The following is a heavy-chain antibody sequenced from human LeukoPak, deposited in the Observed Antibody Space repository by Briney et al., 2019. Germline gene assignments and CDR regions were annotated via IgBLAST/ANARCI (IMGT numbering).Heavy chain of an antibody. CDR3: AKDHKGGGTMVGPSLHDYYYGMDV. CDR1: GFTFSSYA. V-gene: IGHV3-23*01. D-gene: IGHD1-1*01. CDR2: ISGSGGST. Sequence: AGGSLRLSCAASGFTFSSYAMSWVRQAPGKGLEWVSAISGSGGSTYYADSVKGRFTISRDNSKNTLYLQMNSLRAEDTAVYYCAKDHKGGGTMVGPSLHDYYYGMDVWGQGTTVTVSS. J-gene: IGHJ6*02.